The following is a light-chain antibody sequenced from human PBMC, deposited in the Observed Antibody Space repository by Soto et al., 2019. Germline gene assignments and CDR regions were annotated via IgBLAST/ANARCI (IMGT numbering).Light chain of an antibody. V-gene: IGKV3-11*01. J-gene: IGKJ5*01. CDR2: DAS. CDR1: ESISTW. Sequence: TQSPSSLSASVGDRVTITCRASESISTWLAWYQQKPGQPPRLLIYDASTRATRIPSRFSGSGSGTEFTLTISSLEPEDFALYFCQQRSNWPLITFGQGTRLEIK. CDR3: QQRSNWPLIT.